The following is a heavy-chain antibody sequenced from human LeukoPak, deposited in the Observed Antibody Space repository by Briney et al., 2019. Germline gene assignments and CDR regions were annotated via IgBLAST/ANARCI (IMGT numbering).Heavy chain of an antibody. CDR3: ARGLLWFGELWYNWFDP. D-gene: IGHD3-10*01. Sequence: GASVKVSCKASGYTFTSYAMHWVRQAPGQRLEWMGWINAGNGNTKYSQKFQGRVTITRDTSASTAYMELSSLRSEDTAVYYCARGLLWFGELWYNWFDPWGQGTLVTVSS. CDR1: GYTFTSYA. CDR2: INAGNGNT. V-gene: IGHV1-3*01. J-gene: IGHJ5*02.